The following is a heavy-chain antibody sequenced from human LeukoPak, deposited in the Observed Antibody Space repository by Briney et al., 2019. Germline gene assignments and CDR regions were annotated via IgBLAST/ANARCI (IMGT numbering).Heavy chain of an antibody. CDR2: IKKDGSEK. CDR1: GFTFSSYW. J-gene: IGHJ4*02. Sequence: PGGSLRLSCAASGFTFSSYWMSWVRQAPGKGLERVANIKKDGSEKYYVDSVKGRFTISRDNAKKSLYLQMNSLRAEDTAVYYCARHLSGVTGYTYGRGIDYWGQGTLVTVSS. CDR3: ARHLSGVTGYTYGRGIDY. V-gene: IGHV3-7*01. D-gene: IGHD5-18*01.